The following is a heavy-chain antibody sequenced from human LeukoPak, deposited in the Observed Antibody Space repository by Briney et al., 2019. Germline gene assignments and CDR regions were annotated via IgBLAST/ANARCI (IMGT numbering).Heavy chain of an antibody. V-gene: IGHV4-30-4*02. CDR1: GGSISSGAYY. J-gene: IGHJ3*02. CDR2: IYYSGST. Sequence: SETLSLTCTVSGGSISSGAYYWSWIPQPPGKGLEWFGYIYYSGSTYYNPSLKSRVTISVDTYKNQCALKLSSVTAADTAVYYCARWIQNDAFDIWGQGTMVTVSS. D-gene: IGHD5-18*01. CDR3: ARWIQNDAFDI.